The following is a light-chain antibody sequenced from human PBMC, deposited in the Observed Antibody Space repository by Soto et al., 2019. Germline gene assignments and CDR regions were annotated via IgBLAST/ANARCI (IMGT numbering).Light chain of an antibody. CDR3: SSYTSGSTWV. Sequence: QSVLTQPASVSGSPGQSITISCTGTSSDVGGYNYVSWYQQHPGKAPKLMIYEVSNRPSGVSNRFSGSKSGNAASLTISGLKAEYEADHYCSSYTSGSTWVFGGGTKVTVL. CDR1: SSDVGGYNY. J-gene: IGLJ3*02. V-gene: IGLV2-14*01. CDR2: EVS.